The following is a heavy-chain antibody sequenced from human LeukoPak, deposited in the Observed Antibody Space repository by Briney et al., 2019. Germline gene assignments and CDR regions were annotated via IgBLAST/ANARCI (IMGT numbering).Heavy chain of an antibody. CDR1: GFTFTNYN. CDR2: ISSSSSYI. Sequence: PGGSLRLSCAASGFTFTNYNMNWVRQAPGKGLEWVSSISSSSSYIYYADSVKGRFTISRDNAKNSLYLQMNSLRAEDTAVYYCARGGHYYYDSSGYSYGDDYWGQGTLVTVSS. J-gene: IGHJ4*02. CDR3: ARGGHYYYDSSGYSYGDDY. V-gene: IGHV3-21*01. D-gene: IGHD3-22*01.